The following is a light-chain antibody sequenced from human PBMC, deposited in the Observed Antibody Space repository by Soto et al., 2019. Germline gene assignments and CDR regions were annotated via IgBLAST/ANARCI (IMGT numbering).Light chain of an antibody. CDR1: QAVSSN. V-gene: IGKV3-15*01. CDR3: QQYGTSPQT. J-gene: IGKJ1*01. Sequence: EIVMTQSPATLSVSPGEGVTLSCRASQAVSSNLAWYQEKPGQAPRLLIYGASTRATGFPARFSGSGSGTEFTLTISSLQSEDFAVYYCQQYGTSPQTFGQGTKVDFK. CDR2: GAS.